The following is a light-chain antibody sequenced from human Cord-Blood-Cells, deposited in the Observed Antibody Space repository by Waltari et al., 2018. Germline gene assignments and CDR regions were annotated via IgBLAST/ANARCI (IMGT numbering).Light chain of an antibody. J-gene: IGLJ3*02. V-gene: IGLV2-11*01. CDR2: DVS. CDR3: CSYAGSYTLV. Sequence: QSALPQPRSVSGSPGQSVTLSCPGTRRDVGGYNYVSWYQQHPGKAPKLMIYDVSKRPSGVPDRFSGSKSGNTASLTISGLQAEDEADYYCCSYAGSYTLVFGGGTKLTVL. CDR1: RRDVGGYNY.